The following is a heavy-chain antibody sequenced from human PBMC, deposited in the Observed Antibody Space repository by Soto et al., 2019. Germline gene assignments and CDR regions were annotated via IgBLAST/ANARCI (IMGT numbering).Heavy chain of an antibody. CDR3: AKDEAPPRSGWYEVNY. Sequence: GSLRLSCAASGFIFSSYGMHWVRQAPGKGLEWVAVISYDGSNKYYADSVKGRFTISRDNSKNTLYLQMNSLRAEDTAVYYCAKDEAPPRSGWYEVNYWGQGTLVTVSS. J-gene: IGHJ4*02. CDR1: GFIFSSYG. V-gene: IGHV3-30*18. D-gene: IGHD6-19*01. CDR2: ISYDGSNK.